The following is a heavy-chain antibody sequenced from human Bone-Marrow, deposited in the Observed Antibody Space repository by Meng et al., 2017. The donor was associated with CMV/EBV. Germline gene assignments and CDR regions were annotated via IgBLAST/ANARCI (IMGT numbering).Heavy chain of an antibody. J-gene: IGHJ6*02. CDR1: GYSISSGYY. V-gene: IGHV4-38-2*02. D-gene: IGHD3-3*01. Sequence: GSLRLSCTVSGYSISSGYYWGWIRQPPGKGLEWIGSVYYSGRTYYNPSLKSRVTVSVDTSKNQFSLKLSSVTAADTAVYYCVRDNAIFGVVIPLHYYYGMDVWGQGTTVTVSS. CDR3: VRDNAIFGVVIPLHYYYGMDV. CDR2: VYYSGRT.